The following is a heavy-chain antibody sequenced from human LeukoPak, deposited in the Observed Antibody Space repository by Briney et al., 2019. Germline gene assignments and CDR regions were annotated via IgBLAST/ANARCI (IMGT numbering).Heavy chain of an antibody. D-gene: IGHD6-19*01. CDR1: GGSISSYY. J-gene: IGHJ4*02. V-gene: IGHV4-59*01. CDR2: IYYSGSA. Sequence: SETLSLTCTVSGGSISSYYWSWIRQPPGKGLEWIGYIYYSGSANYNPSLKSRVTISVDMSKNQFSLKLRSVTAADTAVYYCARVSVAGLFVDYWGQGTLVTVPS. CDR3: ARVSVAGLFVDY.